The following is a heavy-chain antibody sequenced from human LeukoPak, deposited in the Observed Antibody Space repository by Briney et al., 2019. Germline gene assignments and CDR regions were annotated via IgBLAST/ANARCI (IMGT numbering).Heavy chain of an antibody. V-gene: IGHV3-23*01. J-gene: IGHJ4*02. D-gene: IGHD2-21*01. CDR3: ATDMVIDGYFDY. CDR2: ISGSGAVT. CDR1: GFTLSSYA. Sequence: GGSLRLSCAASGFTLSSYAMSWVRQAPGKGLEWVSAISGSGAVTYYAHSVKGRFTISRDNSKNTLYVQMNSLRAEDTAVYYCATDMVIDGYFDYWGQGALVTVSS.